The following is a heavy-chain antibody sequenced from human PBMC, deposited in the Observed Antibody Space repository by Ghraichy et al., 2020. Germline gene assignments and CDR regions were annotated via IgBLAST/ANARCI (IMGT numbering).Heavy chain of an antibody. CDR2: LKYDGSGI. D-gene: IGHD1-26*01. J-gene: IGHJ4*02. Sequence: TCAASGFTFNSYWMHWARQAPGKGLVWVSRLKYDGSGISYADSVRGRFTISRDNAKNTLYLQMNSLRAEDTGVYFCARDDSRGGSLDNWGQGTLVIVSS. CDR3: ARDDSRGGSLDN. CDR1: GFTFNSYW. V-gene: IGHV3-74*01.